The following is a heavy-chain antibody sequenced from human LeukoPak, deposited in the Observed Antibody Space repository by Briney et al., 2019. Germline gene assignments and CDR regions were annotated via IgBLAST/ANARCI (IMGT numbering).Heavy chain of an antibody. D-gene: IGHD6-13*01. Sequence: PGGSLRLSCAASGFTFSSYGMHWVRQAPGKGLEWVAVIRYDGSNKYYADSVKGRFTTSRDNSKNTLYLQMNSLRAEDTAVYYCASPIYSSSWYSGMDVWGKGTTVTVSS. CDR3: ASPIYSSSWYSGMDV. J-gene: IGHJ6*04. CDR2: IRYDGSNK. CDR1: GFTFSSYG. V-gene: IGHV3-33*01.